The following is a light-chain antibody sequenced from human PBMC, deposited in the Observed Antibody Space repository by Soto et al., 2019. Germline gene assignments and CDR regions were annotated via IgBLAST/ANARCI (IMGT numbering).Light chain of an antibody. V-gene: IGLV2-14*01. CDR3: SSYTSSSTS. CDR1: SSDVGGYNY. CDR2: DVS. Sequence: QSALTQPASVSGSPGQSITISCTGTSSDVGGYNYVSWYQQHPGKAPKLMIYDVSNRPSGVSNRFSGSKSGNTASLTISGLQAEDEADYYCSSYTSSSTSFGTGTKVPS. J-gene: IGLJ1*01.